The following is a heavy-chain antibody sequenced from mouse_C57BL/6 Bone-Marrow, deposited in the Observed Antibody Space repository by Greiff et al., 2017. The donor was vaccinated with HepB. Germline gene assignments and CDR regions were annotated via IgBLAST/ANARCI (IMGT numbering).Heavy chain of an antibody. CDR3: ARLPDYAMDY. J-gene: IGHJ4*01. Sequence: EVQLVGSGGGLVKPGGSLKLSCAASGFTFSDYGKHWVRQAPEKGLEWVAYISSGSSTIYYADTVKGRFTISRDNAKNTLFLQMTSLRSEDTAMYYCARLPDYAMDYWGQGTSVTVSS. CDR2: ISSGSSTI. D-gene: IGHD5-5*01. CDR1: GFTFSDYG. V-gene: IGHV5-17*01.